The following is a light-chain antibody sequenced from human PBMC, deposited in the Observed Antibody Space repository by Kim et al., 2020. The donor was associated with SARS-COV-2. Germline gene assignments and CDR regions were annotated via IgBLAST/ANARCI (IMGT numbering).Light chain of an antibody. CDR3: QQSRT. Sequence: PATLSASVGDRVTITCRVSQSISKWMSWYQQKPGKAPKLLIFKASNLEGGVPARFSGSGSGTEFTLTISSLQPDDYATYYCQQSRTFGQGTKLEI. V-gene: IGKV1-5*03. CDR1: QSISKW. J-gene: IGKJ2*01. CDR2: KAS.